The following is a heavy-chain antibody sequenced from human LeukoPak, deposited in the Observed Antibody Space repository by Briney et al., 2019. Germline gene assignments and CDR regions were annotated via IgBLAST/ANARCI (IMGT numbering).Heavy chain of an antibody. CDR2: INPNSGGT. Sequence: ASVKVSCKASGYTFTGYYMHWVRQAPGQGLEWMGWINPNSGGTNYAQKFQGRVTMTRDTSISTAYMELSRLRSDDTAVYYCATACSSTSCYYGIDYWGQGTLVTVSS. CDR3: ATACSSTSCYYGIDY. D-gene: IGHD2-2*01. CDR1: GYTFTGYY. J-gene: IGHJ4*02. V-gene: IGHV1-2*02.